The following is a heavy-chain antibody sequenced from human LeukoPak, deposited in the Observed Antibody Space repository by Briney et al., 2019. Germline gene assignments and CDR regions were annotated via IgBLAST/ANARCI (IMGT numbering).Heavy chain of an antibody. V-gene: IGHV4-59*01. J-gene: IGHJ4*02. CDR1: GGSISSYY. Sequence: SETLSLTCTVSGGSISSYYWSWIRQPPGKGLEWIGYIYYSGSTNYNPSLKSRVTISVDTSKNQFSLKLSSVTAADTAVYYCARGLGSWGQGTLVTVSS. CDR3: ARGLGS. CDR2: IYYSGST. D-gene: IGHD3-16*01.